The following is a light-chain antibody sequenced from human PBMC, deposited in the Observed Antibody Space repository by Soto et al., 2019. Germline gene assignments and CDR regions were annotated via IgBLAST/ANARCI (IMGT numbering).Light chain of an antibody. CDR1: KSISGS. CDR2: EAS. V-gene: IGKV1-5*03. CDR3: QQYNGYWT. Sequence: DIQMTQSPSTLSASVGDRVTITSRASKSISGSLAWYQQKPGKAPKLLIYEASDLKSGVPSRFSGSGSGTEYTLTISSLQPDDSASYYCQQYNGYWTFGRGTRVEI. J-gene: IGKJ1*01.